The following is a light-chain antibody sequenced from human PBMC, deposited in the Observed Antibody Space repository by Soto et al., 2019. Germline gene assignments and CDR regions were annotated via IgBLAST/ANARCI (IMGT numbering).Light chain of an antibody. CDR2: DAS. CDR3: QQYNTYSYT. CDR1: QSISNW. J-gene: IGKJ2*01. V-gene: IGKV1-5*01. Sequence: DIQMTQSPSTVSASVGDRVTITCRASQSISNWLAWYQQRPGEAPKLLMYDASTLENWVPSRFSGSGSGTEFTLTISGLRPDDFATYYCQQYNTYSYTFGQGTKLEIK.